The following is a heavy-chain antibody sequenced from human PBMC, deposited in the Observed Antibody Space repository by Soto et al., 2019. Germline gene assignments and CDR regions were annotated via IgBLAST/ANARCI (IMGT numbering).Heavy chain of an antibody. V-gene: IGHV3-23*01. CDR2: NSGSGATT. Sequence: EVQLLESGGGLVHPGGSLRLSCAASGLTFDTYAMTWVRQAPGKGLEWVSANSGSGATTYYADSVKGRFTISMNNCRNTLYLEMNSMRGEDTAIYNWEKVVFDDGYFETWGRGTRVTVSS. J-gene: IGHJ2*01. CDR1: GLTFDTYA. D-gene: IGHD3-10*02. CDR3: EKVVFDDGYFET.